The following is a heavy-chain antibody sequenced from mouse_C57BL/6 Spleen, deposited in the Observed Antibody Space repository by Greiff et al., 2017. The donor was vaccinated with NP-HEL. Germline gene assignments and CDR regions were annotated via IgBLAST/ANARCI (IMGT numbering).Heavy chain of an antibody. Sequence: LQQSGASVKISCKASGYAFSSYWMNWVKQRPGKGLEWIGQIYPGDGDTNYNGKFKGKATLTADKSSSTAYMQLSSLTSEDSAVYFCARARAYYAMDYWGQGTSVTVSS. V-gene: IGHV1-80*01. CDR3: ARARAYYAMDY. CDR2: IYPGDGDT. CDR1: GYAFSSYW. J-gene: IGHJ4*01.